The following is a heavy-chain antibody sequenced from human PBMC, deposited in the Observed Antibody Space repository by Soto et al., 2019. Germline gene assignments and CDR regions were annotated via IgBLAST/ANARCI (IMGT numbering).Heavy chain of an antibody. V-gene: IGHV4-38-2*01. CDR3: ARTIYCINGVCSPIYGMDV. D-gene: IGHD2-8*01. CDR1: VYSISIGYN. Sequence: AENLSLNCAVSVYSISIGYNWGWIRQPPVKGLEWIGSIHHSGTTHYNPSLKSRVTISVDTSKNQFSLKLSSVTAADTAVYYCARTIYCINGVCSPIYGMDVWGQGTTVTVSS. J-gene: IGHJ6*01. CDR2: IHHSGTT.